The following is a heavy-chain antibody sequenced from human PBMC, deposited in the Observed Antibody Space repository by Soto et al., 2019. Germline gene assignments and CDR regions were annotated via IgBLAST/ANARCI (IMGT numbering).Heavy chain of an antibody. CDR2: INPNSGGT. J-gene: IGHJ6*02. Sequence: ASVKVSCKASGYTFTGYYMHWVRQAPGQGLEWMGWINPNSGGTNYAQKFQGWVTMTRDTSISTAYMELSRLRSDDTAVYYCARAYCSSTSCYRGGNYYYCGMDVWGQGTTVTVSS. D-gene: IGHD2-2*02. CDR3: ARAYCSSTSCYRGGNYYYCGMDV. CDR1: GYTFTGYY. V-gene: IGHV1-2*04.